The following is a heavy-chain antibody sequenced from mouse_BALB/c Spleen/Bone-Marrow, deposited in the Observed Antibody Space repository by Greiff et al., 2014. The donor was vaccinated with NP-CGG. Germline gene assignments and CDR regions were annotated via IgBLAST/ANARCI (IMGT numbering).Heavy chain of an antibody. V-gene: IGHV14-3*02. D-gene: IGHD1-1*01. CDR1: GFNIKDTY. CDR2: IDPANGNT. Sequence: EVKLMESGAELVKPGASVKLSCTASGFNIKDTYMHWVKQRPEQGLEWIGRIDPANGNTKYDPKFQGKATITAYTSSNTAYLQLSSLTSEDTAVYYCARYYYGSSYFDYWGQGTTLTVSS. J-gene: IGHJ2*01. CDR3: ARYYYGSSYFDY.